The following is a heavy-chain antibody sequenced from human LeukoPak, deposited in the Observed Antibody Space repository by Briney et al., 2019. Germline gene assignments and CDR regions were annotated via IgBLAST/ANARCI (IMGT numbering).Heavy chain of an antibody. CDR3: ATRNY. Sequence: GRSLRLSCAASGFTVGNNYMSWVRQAPGKGLEWVSLIYSGGATFYADSVKDRFTISRDNSKNTLYLQMNSLRADDTAVYYCATRNYWGQGTLVTVSS. CDR1: GFTVGNNY. CDR2: IYSGGAT. J-gene: IGHJ4*02. V-gene: IGHV3-53*01.